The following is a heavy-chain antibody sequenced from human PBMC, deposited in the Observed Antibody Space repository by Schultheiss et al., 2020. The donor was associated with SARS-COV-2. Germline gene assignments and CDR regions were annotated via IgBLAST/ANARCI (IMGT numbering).Heavy chain of an antibody. Sequence: GESLKISCAASGFTFSTYAMHWVRQAPGKGLEWVAVIWYDGSNKYYADSVKGRFTISRDNSKSTLYLQMNSLRAEDTAVYYCARVAQEYSIYVWFDPWGQGTLVTVSS. J-gene: IGHJ5*02. D-gene: IGHD6-6*01. CDR1: GFTFSTYA. CDR3: ARVAQEYSIYVWFDP. CDR2: IWYDGSNK. V-gene: IGHV3-33*01.